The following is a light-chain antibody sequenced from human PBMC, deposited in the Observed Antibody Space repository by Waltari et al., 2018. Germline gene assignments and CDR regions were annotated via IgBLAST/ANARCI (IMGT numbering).Light chain of an antibody. Sequence: QSALTQPASVSGSPGQSITISCTGTSSDVGSYNLVSWYQQHPGKAPKLRIYEVSKRPSGVSNRFSCSKSGNTASLTTSGLQAEDEADYYCCSYAGSSTFYVVFGGGTKLTVL. CDR3: CSYAGSSTFYVV. CDR1: SSDVGSYNL. V-gene: IGLV2-23*02. CDR2: EVS. J-gene: IGLJ2*01.